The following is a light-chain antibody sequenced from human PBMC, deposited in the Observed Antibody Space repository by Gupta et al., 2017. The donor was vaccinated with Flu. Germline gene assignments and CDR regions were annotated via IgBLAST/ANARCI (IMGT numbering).Light chain of an antibody. Sequence: QSVLTQLPSVSGAPGPRVTISCTGSSSNIGSGYDVHWYQQLPGKAPKLLIYRHTSRPSGVPDRFSGSTSGNSASLAVTGLQTEDEADYYCHSYDSMSGSAFGGGTKLTVL. V-gene: IGLV1-40*01. CDR3: HSYDSMSGSA. CDR1: SSNIGSGYD. CDR2: RHT. J-gene: IGLJ2*01.